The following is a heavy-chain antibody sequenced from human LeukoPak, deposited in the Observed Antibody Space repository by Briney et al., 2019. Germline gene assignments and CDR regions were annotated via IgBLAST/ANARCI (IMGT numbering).Heavy chain of an antibody. Sequence: SETLSLTCTVSGGSISSYYWSWIRQPAGKRLEWIGRVFTSGYTNYNPSLKSRVTMSVDTSKNQFSLKLRSVTAADTAVYYCVAGYSYVYFDYWGQGTLVTVSS. CDR1: GGSISSYY. D-gene: IGHD5-18*01. CDR3: VAGYSYVYFDY. V-gene: IGHV4-4*07. CDR2: VFTSGYT. J-gene: IGHJ4*02.